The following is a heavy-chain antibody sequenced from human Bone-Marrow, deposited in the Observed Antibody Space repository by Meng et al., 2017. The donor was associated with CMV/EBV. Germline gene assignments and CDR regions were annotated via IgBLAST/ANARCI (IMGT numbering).Heavy chain of an antibody. D-gene: IGHD1-7*01. CDR1: GFTFSSYW. Sequence: LSLTCAASGFTFSSYWMHWVRQAPGKGLVWVSRINSDGSSTRSADSVKGRFTISRDNAKNTLYLQMNSLRAEDTAVYYCARAFTGTRNAFDIWGQGTMFTVSS. CDR2: INSDGSST. CDR3: ARAFTGTRNAFDI. J-gene: IGHJ3*02. V-gene: IGHV3-74*01.